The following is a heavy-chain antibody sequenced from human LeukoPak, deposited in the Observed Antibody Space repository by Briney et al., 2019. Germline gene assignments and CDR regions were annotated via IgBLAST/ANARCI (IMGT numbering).Heavy chain of an antibody. D-gene: IGHD4-23*01. V-gene: IGHV4-4*02. CDR2: IYHVGIT. Sequence: SETLSLTCTVSGDSISSTTWRTWVRQPAGKGLEWIGEIYHVGITRYSPSLKGRVTISVDKSKNQFSLRLTSVTAADTAIYFCARDLVGYSRSWYGSNWDVWGQGALVTVSS. J-gene: IGHJ4*02. CDR3: ARDLVGYSRSWYGSNWDV. CDR1: GDSISSTTW.